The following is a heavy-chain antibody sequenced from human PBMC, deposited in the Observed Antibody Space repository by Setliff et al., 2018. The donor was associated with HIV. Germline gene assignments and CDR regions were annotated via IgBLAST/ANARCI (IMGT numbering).Heavy chain of an antibody. CDR3: VRDTFDGRSYYGWDV. CDR2: LNPEANYI. Sequence: GGSLRLSCAASGFSNSALHWVRQAPGKGLLWVARLNPEANYIHYADSVKGRFTISRDNAKNTLYLQMNSLRTEDTAVYYCVRDTFDGRSYYGWDVWGQGTTVTVSS. D-gene: IGHD3-9*01. V-gene: IGHV3-74*01. J-gene: IGHJ6*02. CDR1: GFSNSA.